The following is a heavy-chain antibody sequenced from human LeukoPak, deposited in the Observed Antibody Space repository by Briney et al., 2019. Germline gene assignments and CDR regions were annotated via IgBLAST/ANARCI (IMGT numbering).Heavy chain of an antibody. CDR1: GGSISSYY. Sequence: SETLSLTCSVSGGSISSYYWSWIRQPPGKGLEWIGYIYYTGSTKYNPSLKSRVTISVDTSKNQFSLKLSSVTAADTAVYYCARHYYDSTGYYYFDYWGQGTLVTVSS. J-gene: IGHJ4*02. V-gene: IGHV4-59*01. CDR2: IYYTGST. D-gene: IGHD3-22*01. CDR3: ARHYYDSTGYYYFDY.